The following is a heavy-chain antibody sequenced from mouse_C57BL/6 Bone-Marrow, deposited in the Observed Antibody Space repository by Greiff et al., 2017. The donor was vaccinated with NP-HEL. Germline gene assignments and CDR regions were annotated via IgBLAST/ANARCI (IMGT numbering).Heavy chain of an antibody. D-gene: IGHD1-1*01. V-gene: IGHV1-18*01. CDR3: ARLLYGWTGDY. CDR2: INPNNGGT. CDR1: GYTFTDYN. Sequence: EVQLQQSGPELVKPGASVKIPCKASGYTFTDYNMDWVKQSHGKSLEWIGDINPNNGGTIYNQKFKGKATLTVDKSSSTAYMELRSLTSDDTAVYYCARLLYGWTGDYWGQGTSVTVSS. J-gene: IGHJ4*01.